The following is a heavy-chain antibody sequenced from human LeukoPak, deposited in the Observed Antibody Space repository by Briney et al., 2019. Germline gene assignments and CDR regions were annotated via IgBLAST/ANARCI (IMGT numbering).Heavy chain of an antibody. CDR2: IYYNGST. CDR3: ARTSLGGAWFDP. Sequence: SQTLSLTCTVSGGSISSGDYYWSWIRQPPGKGLEWIGYIYYNGSTYYNPSLKSRVTISVDTSKNQFSLKLSSVTAADTAVYYCARTSLGGAWFDPWGQGTLVAVSS. J-gene: IGHJ5*02. V-gene: IGHV4-30-4*08. CDR1: GGSISSGDYY. D-gene: IGHD3-10*01.